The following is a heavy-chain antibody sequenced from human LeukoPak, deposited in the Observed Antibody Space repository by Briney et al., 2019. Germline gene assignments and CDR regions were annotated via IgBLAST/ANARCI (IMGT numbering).Heavy chain of an antibody. J-gene: IGHJ6*02. D-gene: IGHD6-13*01. CDR3: ASPRIAAAGIYGMDV. Sequence: ASVKVSCKASGYTFTSYGINWVRQAPGQGLEWMGWISAYNGNTNYAQKLQGRVTMTTDTSTSTAYMELRSLRSDDTAVYYCASPRIAAAGIYGMDVWGQGTTVTVSS. CDR1: GYTFTSYG. CDR2: ISAYNGNT. V-gene: IGHV1-18*01.